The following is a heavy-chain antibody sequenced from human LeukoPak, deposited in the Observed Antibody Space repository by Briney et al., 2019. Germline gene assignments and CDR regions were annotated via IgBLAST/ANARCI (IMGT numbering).Heavy chain of an antibody. CDR3: ARDASGHDLPFDY. CDR1: GFTFTRYW. D-gene: IGHD6-25*01. V-gene: IGHV3-48*03. Sequence: GGSLRLSCAASGFTFTRYWMSWVRQAPVKGLEWVSYISGGGETRYYADSVKGRFTISRDNGKNSLYLQMNSLRAEDTAVYYCARDASGHDLPFDYWGQGTLVTVSS. CDR2: ISGGGETR. J-gene: IGHJ4*02.